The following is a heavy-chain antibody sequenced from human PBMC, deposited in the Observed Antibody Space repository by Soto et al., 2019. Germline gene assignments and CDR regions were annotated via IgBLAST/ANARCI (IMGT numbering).Heavy chain of an antibody. D-gene: IGHD5-18*01. V-gene: IGHV4-39*01. CDR2: IYYSGST. J-gene: IGHJ5*02. Sequence: PSGTLSLTCTSSGGSISSSSYSWGWIRQPPGKGLEWIGSIYYSGSTYYNPSLKSRVTISVDTSKNQSSLKLSSVTAADTAVYYCARPKGADTAMVSWFDPWGQGTLVTVSS. CDR1: GGSISSSSYS. CDR3: ARPKGADTAMVSWFDP.